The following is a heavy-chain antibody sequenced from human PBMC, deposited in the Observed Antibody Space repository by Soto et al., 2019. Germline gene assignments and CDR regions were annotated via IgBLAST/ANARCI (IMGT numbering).Heavy chain of an antibody. Sequence: PSETLSLTYAVYGGSLSCFYWSWIRQPPGKGLEWIGQINHSGSANYSPSLESRVTISVDTSKNQFSLRLTSVTAADTAVYYCARGRRYYDSSGYSKPFDIWGQGTMVTVSS. D-gene: IGHD3-22*01. CDR1: GGSLSCFY. CDR2: INHSGSA. J-gene: IGHJ3*02. CDR3: ARGRRYYDSSGYSKPFDI. V-gene: IGHV4-34*01.